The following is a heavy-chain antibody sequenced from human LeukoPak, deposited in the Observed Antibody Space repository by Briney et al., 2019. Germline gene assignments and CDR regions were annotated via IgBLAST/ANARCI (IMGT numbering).Heavy chain of an antibody. CDR1: GFTFSSYG. V-gene: IGHV3-30*02. J-gene: IGHJ4*02. CDR3: AKERFSSSWYDY. CDR2: IRYDGSNK. D-gene: IGHD6-13*01. Sequence: GGSLRLSCAASGFTFSSYGMHWVRQAPGKGLEWVAFIRYDGSNKYYADSVKGRFTISRDNSKNTLYLQMNNLRAEDTAVYYCAKERFSSSWYDYWGQGTLVTVSS.